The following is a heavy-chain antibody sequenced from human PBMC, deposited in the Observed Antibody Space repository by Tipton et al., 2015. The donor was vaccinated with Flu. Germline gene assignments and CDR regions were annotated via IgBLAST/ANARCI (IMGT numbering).Heavy chain of an antibody. CDR3: ARSGQFRSESNSV. V-gene: IGHV3-7*01. Sequence: SLRLSCTASGFSFRSYWMGWVRQAPGKGLEWVANINLDGSEKYYVDSVKGRFTVSRDNAKNSLYLQVNSLRAEDTAVYYCARSGQFRSESNSVWGPGTLVPVSS. CDR2: INLDGSEK. CDR1: GFSFRSYW. D-gene: IGHD1-26*01. J-gene: IGHJ4*02.